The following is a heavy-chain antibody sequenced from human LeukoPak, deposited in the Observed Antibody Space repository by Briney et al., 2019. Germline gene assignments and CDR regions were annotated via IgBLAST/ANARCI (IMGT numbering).Heavy chain of an antibody. D-gene: IGHD3-3*01. CDR1: GFTFSSYS. V-gene: IGHV3-21*01. CDR3: ARGLSGHYDFWSGSLYYFDY. Sequence: KSGGSLRLSCAASGFTFSSYSMNWVPEAPGKGLEWVSSISSSSSYIYYADSVKGRFTISRDNAKNSLYLQMNSLRAEDTAVYYCARGLSGHYDFWSGSLYYFDYWGQGTLVTVSS. J-gene: IGHJ4*02. CDR2: ISSSSSYI.